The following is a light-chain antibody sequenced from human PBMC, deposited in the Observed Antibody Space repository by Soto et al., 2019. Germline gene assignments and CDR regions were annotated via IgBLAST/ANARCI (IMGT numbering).Light chain of an antibody. CDR2: EVS. CDR3: AAWDDSLSGYV. J-gene: IGLJ1*01. CDR1: SSDVGGYNY. V-gene: IGLV2-8*01. Sequence: QSALTQPPSASGSPGQSVTISCTGTSSDVGGYNYVSWYQQHPGKAPKLIISEVSKRPSGVPDRFSGSKSGNTASLAISGLRSEDEADYYCAAWDDSLSGYVFGTGTKLTVL.